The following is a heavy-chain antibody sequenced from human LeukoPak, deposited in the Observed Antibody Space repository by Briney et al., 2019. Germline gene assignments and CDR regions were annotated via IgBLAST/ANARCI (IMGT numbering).Heavy chain of an antibody. Sequence: PGGSLRLSCAASGFTFSSSVMSWVRQAPGKGLEWVSTINGGGTRSYYAVSVNGRFIISRDNSMNTLYLQMNGLRAEGTAVYYCARDQGGYSTDFDFWGQGTLVTVSS. CDR2: INGGGTRS. V-gene: IGHV3-23*01. CDR1: GFTFSSSV. CDR3: ARDQGGYSTDFDF. D-gene: IGHD5-12*01. J-gene: IGHJ4*02.